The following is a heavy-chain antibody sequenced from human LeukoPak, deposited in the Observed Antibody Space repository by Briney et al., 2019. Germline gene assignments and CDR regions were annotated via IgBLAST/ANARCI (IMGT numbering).Heavy chain of an antibody. V-gene: IGHV3-9*01. CDR1: GFTFDDYA. D-gene: IGHD4-17*01. CDR3: AKGHRITTVTTFLDY. CDR2: ISWNSGSM. J-gene: IGHJ4*02. Sequence: PGGSLRLSCAASGFTFDDYAMHWVRQAPGKGLEWVSGISWNSGSMGYADSVKGRFTISRDNAKNSLYLQMNSLRAEDTALYYCAKGHRITTVTTFLDYWGQGTLVTVSS.